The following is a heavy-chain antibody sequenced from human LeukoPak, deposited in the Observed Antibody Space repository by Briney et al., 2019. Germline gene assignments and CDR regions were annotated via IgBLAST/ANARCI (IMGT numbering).Heavy chain of an antibody. J-gene: IGHJ4*02. V-gene: IGHV4-61*01. CDR3: ARDRYGDSRIIDY. CDR2: IYYSGST. CDR1: GGSVSSGSYY. Sequence: PSETLSLTCTVSGGSVSSGSYYWSWIRQPPGKGLEWIGYIYYSGSTNCNPSLKSRVTISVDTSKNQFSLKLSSVTAADTAVFYCARDRYGDSRIIDYWGQGTLVTVSS. D-gene: IGHD4-17*01.